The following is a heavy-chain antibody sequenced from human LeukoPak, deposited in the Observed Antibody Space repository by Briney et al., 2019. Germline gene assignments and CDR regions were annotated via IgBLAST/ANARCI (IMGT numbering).Heavy chain of an antibody. CDR2: INHSGST. CDR3: ARGLHLYSGSYYEWLHRQGLHFDY. J-gene: IGHJ4*02. Sequence: SETLSLTCAVYGGSFSGYCWSWIRQPPGKGLEWIGEINHSGSTNYNPSLKSRVTISVDTSKNQFSLKLSSVTAADTAVYYCARGLHLYSGSYYEWLHRQGLHFDYWGQGTLVTVSS. V-gene: IGHV4-34*01. D-gene: IGHD1-26*01. CDR1: GGSFSGYC.